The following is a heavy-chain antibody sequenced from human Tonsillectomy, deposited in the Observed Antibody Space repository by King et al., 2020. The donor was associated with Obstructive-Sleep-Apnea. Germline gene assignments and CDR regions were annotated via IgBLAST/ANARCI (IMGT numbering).Heavy chain of an antibody. CDR1: GFTFDDYA. CDR3: AKGAYGSGSYVHYNWFDP. J-gene: IGHJ5*02. CDR2: INWNSVRI. Sequence: QLVQSGGGLVQPGRSLRLSCAASGFTFDDYAMHWVRQAPGKGLEWVSGINWNSVRIGYADSVKDRFTISRDNAKNSLYLQMNSLRVEDTALYYCAKGAYGSGSYVHYNWFDPWGQGTLVTVSS. D-gene: IGHD3-10*01. V-gene: IGHV3-9*01.